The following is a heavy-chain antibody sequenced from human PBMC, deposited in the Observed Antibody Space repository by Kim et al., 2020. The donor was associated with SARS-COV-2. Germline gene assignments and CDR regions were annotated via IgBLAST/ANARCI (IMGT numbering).Heavy chain of an antibody. J-gene: IGHJ4*02. V-gene: IGHV4-39*01. D-gene: IGHD3-9*01. CDR3: ARNDILTGYFLDY. Sequence: NPSPTSLVTISVDTSKNQFSLQLSSVTAADTAVYYCARNDILTGYFLDYWGQGTLVTVSS.